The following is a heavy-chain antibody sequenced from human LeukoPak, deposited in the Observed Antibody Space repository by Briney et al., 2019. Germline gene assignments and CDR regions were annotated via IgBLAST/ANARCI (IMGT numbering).Heavy chain of an antibody. D-gene: IGHD3-10*01. J-gene: IGHJ4*02. CDR3: ARFSGSYYNPLDY. V-gene: IGHV3-21*01. CDR1: GFTFSSYA. CDR2: ISSSSSYI. Sequence: GGSLRLSCAASGFTFSSYAMSWVRQAPGEGLEWVSSISSSSSYIYYADSVKGRFTISRDNAKNSLYLQMNSLRAEDTAVYYCARFSGSYYNPLDYWGQGTLVTVSS.